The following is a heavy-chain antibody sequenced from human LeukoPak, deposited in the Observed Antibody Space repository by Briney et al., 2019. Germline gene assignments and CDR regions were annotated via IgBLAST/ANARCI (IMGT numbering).Heavy chain of an antibody. D-gene: IGHD6-6*01. CDR2: INPNSGGT. Sequence: ASVKVPCKASGYTFTGYYMHWVRQAPGQGLEWMGWINPNSGGTNYAQKFQGRVTMTRDTSISTAYMELSRLRSDDTAVYYCARELEYSSSQGYWGQGTLVTVSS. V-gene: IGHV1-2*02. CDR1: GYTFTGYY. CDR3: ARELEYSSSQGY. J-gene: IGHJ4*02.